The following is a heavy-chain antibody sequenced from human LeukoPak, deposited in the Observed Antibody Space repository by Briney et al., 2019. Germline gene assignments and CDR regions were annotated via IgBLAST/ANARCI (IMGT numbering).Heavy chain of an antibody. Sequence: ASVKVSCKASGYTFTSYYMHWVRQAPGQGLEWMGIINPSGGSTRYAQKLQGRVTMTRDTSTSTVYMELSSVRSEDTAVYYCARDALVAARLGWFDPWGQGTLVTVSS. V-gene: IGHV1-46*04. J-gene: IGHJ5*02. CDR1: GYTFTSYY. D-gene: IGHD6-6*01. CDR2: INPSGGST. CDR3: ARDALVAARLGWFDP.